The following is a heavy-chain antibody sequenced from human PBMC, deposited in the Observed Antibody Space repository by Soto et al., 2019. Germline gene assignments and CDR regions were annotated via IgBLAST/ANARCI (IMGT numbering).Heavy chain of an antibody. J-gene: IGHJ6*02. CDR3: AKSRDGYSFYYFYGLDV. CDR2: ILYDGSNT. CDR1: GFTFSNYG. D-gene: IGHD4-4*01. Sequence: GGSLRLSCEASGFTFSNYGMHWVRQAPGKGLEWVAAILYDGSNTYYADSVKGRFTISRDNSKNALYLEMNSLRPEDTAVYHCAKSRDGYSFYYFYGLDVWGQGTTVTVSS. V-gene: IGHV3-30*18.